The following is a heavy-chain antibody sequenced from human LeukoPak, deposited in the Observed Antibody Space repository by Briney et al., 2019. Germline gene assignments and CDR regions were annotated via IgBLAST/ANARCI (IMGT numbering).Heavy chain of an antibody. J-gene: IGHJ6*02. CDR2: IKPDGSEE. CDR1: GFIFSDFC. Sequence: GGSLRLSCAASGFIFSDFCMSWVRQVPGKGLEWVANIKPDGSEEYYVNSVKGRFTISRDNAKKSLYLQMNSLRAEDTAVYYCARAGTERYYYYGMDVWGQGTTVTVSS. V-gene: IGHV3-7*01. CDR3: ARAGTERYYYYGMDV. D-gene: IGHD1-1*01.